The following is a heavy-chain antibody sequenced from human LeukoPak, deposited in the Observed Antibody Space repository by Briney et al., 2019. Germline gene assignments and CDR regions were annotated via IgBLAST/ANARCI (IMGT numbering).Heavy chain of an antibody. Sequence: SETLSLTCTVSGGSISSYYWSWIRQPPGKGLEWIGYIYYSGSTNYNPSLKSRVTISVDTSKNQFSLRLSSVTAADTAVYYCARRPMIVVVRYFDYWGQGTLVTVSS. CDR1: GGSISSYY. CDR2: IYYSGST. J-gene: IGHJ4*02. CDR3: ARRPMIVVVRYFDY. V-gene: IGHV4-59*12. D-gene: IGHD3-22*01.